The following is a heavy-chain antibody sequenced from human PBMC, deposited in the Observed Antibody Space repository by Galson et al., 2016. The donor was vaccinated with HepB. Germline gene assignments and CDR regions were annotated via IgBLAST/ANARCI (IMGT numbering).Heavy chain of an antibody. CDR2: IDPTDSYT. D-gene: IGHD5-18*01. CDR1: GYSFTSYW. V-gene: IGHV5-10-1*01. J-gene: IGHJ4*02. CDR3: ARQGRRGYSYGYFDY. Sequence: QSGAEVKKPGESLRLSFKGSGYSFTSYWINRVRQMPRKGLERVGTIDPTDSYTNYRPTFQGHVTISTDKSISTAYLQWSSLKASDTAMYYCARQGRRGYSYGYFDYWGQGTLVTVSS.